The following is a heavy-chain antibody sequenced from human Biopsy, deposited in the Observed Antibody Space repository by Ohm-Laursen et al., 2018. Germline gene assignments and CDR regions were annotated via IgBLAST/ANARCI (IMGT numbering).Heavy chain of an antibody. CDR1: GFTFNRSA. CDR2: IVVGGGST. CDR3: ASRPNCGGDCSSGFDY. J-gene: IGHJ4*02. Sequence: SVKVSCKASGFTFNRSAMQWVRQARGQRLEWIGWIVVGGGSTNYAQKFQERVTITRDMSTSTAYMELSSLRSEDTAVYYCASRPNCGGDCSSGFDYWGQGTLVTVSS. D-gene: IGHD2-21*02. V-gene: IGHV1-58*02.